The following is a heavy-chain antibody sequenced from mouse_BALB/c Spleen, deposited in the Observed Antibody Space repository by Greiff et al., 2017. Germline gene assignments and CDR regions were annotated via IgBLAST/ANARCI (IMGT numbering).Heavy chain of an antibody. Sequence: VKLMESGPGLVAPSQSLSITCTVSGFSLSRYSVHWVRQPPGKGLEWLGMIWGGGSTDYNSALKSRLSISKDNSKSQVFLIMNSLQTDDTAMYYCAGHSRYGNYAMDYWGQGTSVTVSS. CDR1: GFSLSRYS. D-gene: IGHD2-1*01. CDR3: AGHSRYGNYAMDY. V-gene: IGHV2-6-4*01. J-gene: IGHJ4*01. CDR2: IWGGGST.